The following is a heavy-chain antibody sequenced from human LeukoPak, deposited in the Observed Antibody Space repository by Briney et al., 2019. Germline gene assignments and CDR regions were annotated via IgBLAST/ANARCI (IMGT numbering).Heavy chain of an antibody. Sequence: PGGSLRLSCAASGFTFSSYSMNWVRQAPGKGLEWVSYISSSSSTIYYADSVKGRFTISRDNAKNSLYLQMNSLRAEDTAVYYCARGRTTVTTYYWGQGTLVTVSS. CDR3: ARGRTTVTTYY. V-gene: IGHV3-48*01. J-gene: IGHJ4*02. CDR2: ISSSSSTI. D-gene: IGHD4-17*01. CDR1: GFTFSSYS.